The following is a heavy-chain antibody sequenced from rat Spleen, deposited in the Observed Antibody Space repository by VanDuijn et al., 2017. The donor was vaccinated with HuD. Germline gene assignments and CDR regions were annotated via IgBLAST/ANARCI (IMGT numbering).Heavy chain of an antibody. CDR1: GFTFSNYG. CDR2: ISYDGGST. V-gene: IGHV5-25*01. CDR3: TRNWDY. J-gene: IGHJ2*01. Sequence: EVQLVESGGGLVQPGRSMKLSCAASGFTFSNYGMAWVRQAPKKGLEWVAYISYDGGSTYYRDPVKGRFTISRDNAKSTLYLQMDSLRSEDTATYYCTRNWDYWGQGVMVTVSS. D-gene: IGHD3-6*01.